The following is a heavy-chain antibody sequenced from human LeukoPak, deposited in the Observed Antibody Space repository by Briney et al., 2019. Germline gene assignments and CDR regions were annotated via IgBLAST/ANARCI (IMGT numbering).Heavy chain of an antibody. J-gene: IGHJ4*02. Sequence: GGSLRLSCAASGFTFSDYSMNWVRQAPGKGLEWISYVGISSGNTKYADSVKGRFTISGDSAKNSVFLQMNNLRVEDTAVYYCARDSPPPGYDYWGQGTLVTVSS. CDR2: VGISSGNT. D-gene: IGHD6-13*01. V-gene: IGHV3-48*04. CDR3: ARDSPPPGYDY. CDR1: GFTFSDYS.